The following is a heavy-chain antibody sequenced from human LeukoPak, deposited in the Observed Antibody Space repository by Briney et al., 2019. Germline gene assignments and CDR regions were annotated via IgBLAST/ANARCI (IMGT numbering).Heavy chain of an antibody. CDR3: ARVGGDSYGGFDY. J-gene: IGHJ4*02. CDR2: IIPIFGTA. CDR1: GGTFSSYA. V-gene: IGHV1-69*05. Sequence: ASVKVSCKASGGTFSSYAISWVRQAPGQGLEWLGGIIPIFGTANYAQKFQGRVTNTTDESTSTAYMELSSLRSEDTAVYYCARVGGDSYGGFDYWGQGTLVTVSS. D-gene: IGHD4-17*01.